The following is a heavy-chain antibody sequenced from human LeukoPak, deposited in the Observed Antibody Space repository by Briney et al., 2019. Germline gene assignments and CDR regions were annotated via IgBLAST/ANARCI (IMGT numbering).Heavy chain of an antibody. D-gene: IGHD3-9*01. V-gene: IGHV3-21*01. CDR1: GFTFSGYS. J-gene: IGHJ4*02. CDR3: ARDRLWGYDILTGSAALDY. Sequence: GGSLRLSCAASGFTFSGYSMNWVRQPPGKGMEWVTFISSSSSYIYYADSVKGRFTISRDNAKNSLYLQMNRLRAEDTAVYYCARDRLWGYDILTGSAALDYWGQGTLVTASS. CDR2: ISSSSSYI.